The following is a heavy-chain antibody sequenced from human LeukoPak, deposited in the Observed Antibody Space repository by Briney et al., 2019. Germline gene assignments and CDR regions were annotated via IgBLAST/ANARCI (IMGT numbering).Heavy chain of an antibody. CDR3: ASGSIASLVY. CDR1: GGSISSYY. J-gene: IGHJ4*02. D-gene: IGHD6-6*01. CDR2: IYTSGST. Sequence: SETLSLTCTVSGGSISSYYWSWIRQPAGKGLEWIGRIYTSGSTNYNPSLKSRVTMSVDTSKNQFSPKPSSVTAADTAVYYCASGSIASLVYWGQGTLVTVSS. V-gene: IGHV4-4*07.